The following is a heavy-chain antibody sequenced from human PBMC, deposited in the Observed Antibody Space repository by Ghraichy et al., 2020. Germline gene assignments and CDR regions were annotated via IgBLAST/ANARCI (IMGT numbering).Heavy chain of an antibody. CDR1: GGSITSYY. V-gene: IGHV4-59*01. CDR3: ARVNYGRGHPNWFDP. Sequence: SETLSLTCTVSGGSITSYYWSWIRQSPGKGLEWIGSIFYSGSTNYNPSLKSRVTISVDTSKNQFSLNLSSVTAADTAVYYCARVNYGRGHPNWFDPWGQGTLVTVSS. D-gene: IGHD3-16*01. CDR2: IFYSGST. J-gene: IGHJ5*02.